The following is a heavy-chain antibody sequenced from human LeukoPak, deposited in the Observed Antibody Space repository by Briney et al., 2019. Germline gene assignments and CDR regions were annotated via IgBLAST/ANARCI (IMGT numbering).Heavy chain of an antibody. CDR1: GFIFGDYA. Sequence: PGGSLRLSCTTYGFIFGDYAMSWVRQAPGKGLEWVSLIRGRVYGATTEYAASVKGRFAMSRDDSKGIAYLQMNSLKSEDTAMYYCSRERAGVFQYWGQGILVTVSS. J-gene: IGHJ4*02. CDR3: SRERAGVFQY. CDR2: IRGRVYGATT. V-gene: IGHV3-49*04.